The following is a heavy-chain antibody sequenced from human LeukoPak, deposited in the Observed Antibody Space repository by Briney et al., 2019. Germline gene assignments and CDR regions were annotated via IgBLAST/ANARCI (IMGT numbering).Heavy chain of an antibody. Sequence: SETLSLICTFSGGSLSSYYWMWIRQPPGKGLEGIGYIYYSGSTNYNPSLKSRVTISVDTSKNQCSLKLSSVTAADTAVYYFARSAYAFDIWGQGTMVTVSS. CDR3: ARSAYAFDI. V-gene: IGHV4-59*01. CDR1: GGSLSSYY. CDR2: IYYSGST. J-gene: IGHJ3*02.